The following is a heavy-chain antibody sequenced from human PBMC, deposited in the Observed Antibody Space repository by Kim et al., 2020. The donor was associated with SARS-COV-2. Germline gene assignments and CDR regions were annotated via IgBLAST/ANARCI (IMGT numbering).Heavy chain of an antibody. J-gene: IGHJ3*02. CDR1: GFIFSTYC. CDR3: AKIVSSLDGTNAFGI. CDR2: ISSDSHML. D-gene: IGHD2-21*01. Sequence: GGSLRLSCAASGFIFSTYCMNWVRQAPGKGLEWVSYISSDSHMLYAADSVKGRFTISRDNAKNSLYQQRNSLRDEDTAVYYCAKIVSSLDGTNAFGIWGQGTMVTVSS. V-gene: IGHV3-48*02.